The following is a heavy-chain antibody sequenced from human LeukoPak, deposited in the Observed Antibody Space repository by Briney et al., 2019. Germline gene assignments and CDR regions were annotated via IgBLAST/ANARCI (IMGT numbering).Heavy chain of an antibody. CDR2: ISSSGSTI. Sequence: GGSLRLSCAASGFTFTDYYMSWIRQAPGKGLEWLSYISSSGSTIYYADSVKGRFTISRDNAKNSLYLQMNSLIAEDTAVYYCGRETRLRWTDYWGQGTLVTVSS. CDR3: GRETRLRWTDY. D-gene: IGHD5-24*01. V-gene: IGHV3-11*04. J-gene: IGHJ4*02. CDR1: GFTFTDYY.